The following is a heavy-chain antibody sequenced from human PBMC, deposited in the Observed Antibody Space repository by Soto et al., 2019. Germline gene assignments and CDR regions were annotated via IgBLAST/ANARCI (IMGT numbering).Heavy chain of an antibody. Sequence: QEQLVQSGAEVKEPGASVKVSCKASGYTFINYYIHWVRQAPGQGLELMAIINPMGGSTNYAQEFQGRVPLTSDTSASTVDMELSRLRFEDTALFYCARDLAAGDLWGQGTLVTVSS. V-gene: IGHV1-46*01. CDR3: ARDLAAGDL. CDR2: INPMGGST. CDR1: GYTFINYY. J-gene: IGHJ5*02. D-gene: IGHD6-13*01.